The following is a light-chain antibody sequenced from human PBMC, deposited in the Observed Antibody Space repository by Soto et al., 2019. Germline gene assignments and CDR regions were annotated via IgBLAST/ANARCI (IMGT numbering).Light chain of an antibody. CDR3: QQYDESFRT. CDR1: QSVNSNY. J-gene: IGKJ1*01. Sequence: EIVLTQSPGTLSLSPGERATLSCRASQSVNSNYLAWYQQKPGQSPRVLMYGTSNRATVIPDRFSGSGSGTDFTLTISRLEPEDFAVYYCQQYDESFRTFGQGTKVEIK. V-gene: IGKV3-20*01. CDR2: GTS.